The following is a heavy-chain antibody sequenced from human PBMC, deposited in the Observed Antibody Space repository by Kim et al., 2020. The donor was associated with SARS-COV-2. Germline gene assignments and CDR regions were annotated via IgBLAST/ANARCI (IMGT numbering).Heavy chain of an antibody. D-gene: IGHD3-3*01. CDR2: IWYDGSNK. Sequence: GGSLRLSCAASGFTFSSYAMHWVRQAPGKGLEWVAVIWYDGSNKYYADSVKGRFTISRDNSKNTLYLQMNSLRAEDTAVYYCAKSQRIFGVVTDYWGQGTLVTVSS. J-gene: IGHJ4*02. V-gene: IGHV3-33*06. CDR1: GFTFSSYA. CDR3: AKSQRIFGVVTDY.